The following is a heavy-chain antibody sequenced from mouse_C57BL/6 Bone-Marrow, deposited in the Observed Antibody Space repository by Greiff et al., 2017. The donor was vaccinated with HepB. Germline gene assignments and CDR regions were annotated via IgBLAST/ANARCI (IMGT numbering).Heavy chain of an antibody. Sequence: VQLQESGPGLVQPSQSLSITCTVSGFSLTSYGVHWVRQSPGKGLEWLGVIWRGGSTDYNAAFMSRLSITKDNSKSQVFFKMNSLQADDTAIYYCATITTVGSNAMDYWGQGTSVTVSS. V-gene: IGHV2-5*01. J-gene: IGHJ4*01. CDR2: IWRGGST. CDR1: GFSLTSYG. D-gene: IGHD1-1*01. CDR3: ATITTVGSNAMDY.